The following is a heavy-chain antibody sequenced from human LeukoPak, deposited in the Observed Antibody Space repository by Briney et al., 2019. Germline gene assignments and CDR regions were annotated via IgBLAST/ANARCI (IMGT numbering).Heavy chain of an antibody. J-gene: IGHJ4*02. V-gene: IGHV3-48*01. Sequence: GGSLRLSCAASGFTFSSYSMNWVRQAPGKGLEWVSYISCNGSTADSVKGRFTISRDNAKNSLYLQMNSLRAEDTAVYYCASLSSGWNFDYWGQGTLVTVSS. CDR1: GFTFSSYS. D-gene: IGHD6-19*01. CDR2: ISCNGST. CDR3: ASLSSGWNFDY.